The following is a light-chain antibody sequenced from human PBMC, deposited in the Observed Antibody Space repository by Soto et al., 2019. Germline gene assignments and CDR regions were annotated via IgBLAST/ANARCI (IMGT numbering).Light chain of an antibody. J-gene: IGKJ4*01. V-gene: IGKV4-1*01. CDR2: WAS. CDR1: QSVLYSSNNKNY. CDR3: QQYYSVPLT. Sequence: DIVMTQSPDSLAVSLGERATIDCKSSQSVLYSSNNKNYLAWYQKKPGQPPQLLIYWASIRESGVPDRFSGSGSGTDFTLTISSLQAEDVAVYYCQQYYSVPLTFCGGTKVEIK.